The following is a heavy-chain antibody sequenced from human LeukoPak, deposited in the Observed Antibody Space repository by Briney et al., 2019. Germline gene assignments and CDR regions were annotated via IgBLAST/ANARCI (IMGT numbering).Heavy chain of an antibody. V-gene: IGHV3-21*01. CDR2: ITGSGTYI. CDR1: GFTFNSYS. Sequence: GGSLRLSCAASGFTFNSYSMHWVRQAPGKGLEWVSSITGSGTYIFYADSLKGRFTISRDNARNSLYLQMNSLRGEDTAVYYCARGPIVVLPAASNRLEPYSDYWGQGTLVTVSS. CDR3: ARGPIVVLPAASNRLEPYSDY. J-gene: IGHJ4*02. D-gene: IGHD2-2*01.